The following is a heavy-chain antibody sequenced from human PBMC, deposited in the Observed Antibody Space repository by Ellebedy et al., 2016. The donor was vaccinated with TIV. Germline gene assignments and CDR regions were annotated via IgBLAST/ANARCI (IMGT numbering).Heavy chain of an antibody. V-gene: IGHV3-7*01. J-gene: IGHJ3*02. CDR3: ATDGSYGDHLSPAHAFEI. CDR2: MRQDGGDK. CDR1: GFSFRSYW. D-gene: IGHD1-26*01. Sequence: GGSLRLSCVGSGFSFRSYWMSWVRQAPGKGLEWVANMRQDGGDKYYVDSVKGRFTISRDNAKSSLYLQMDSVRAEDTAVYYCATDGSYGDHLSPAHAFEIWGQGTVVAVSS.